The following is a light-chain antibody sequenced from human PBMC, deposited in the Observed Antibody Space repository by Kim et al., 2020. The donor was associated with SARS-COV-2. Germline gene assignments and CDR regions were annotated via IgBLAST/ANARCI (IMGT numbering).Light chain of an antibody. CDR1: SSNIGSNT. CDR3: AAWDGGLNVVL. V-gene: IGLV1-44*01. CDR2: LND. Sequence: QSVLTQPPSASGTPGQRVTISCSGSSSNIGSNTVNWYQQLPGTAPKLLMSLNDQRPSGVPDRFSGYKSGTPASLAISGRKSGDEADYYCAAWDGGLNVVLFSGRTQVTVL. J-gene: IGLJ3*02.